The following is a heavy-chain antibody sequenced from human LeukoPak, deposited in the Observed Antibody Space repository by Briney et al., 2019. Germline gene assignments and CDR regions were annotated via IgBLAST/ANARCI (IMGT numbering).Heavy chain of an antibody. CDR2: ISYIGST. J-gene: IGHJ3*02. Sequence: SETLSLTCAVSTDSFSSHYWTWIRQPPGRGLEWIGYISYIGSTNYNPSLKSRVTISIDTSKNQFSLKLSSVTAADTAVYYCARDLVTVTKGFDIWGQGTMVSVSS. CDR3: ARDLVTVTKGFDI. CDR1: TDSFSSHY. D-gene: IGHD4-17*01. V-gene: IGHV4-59*11.